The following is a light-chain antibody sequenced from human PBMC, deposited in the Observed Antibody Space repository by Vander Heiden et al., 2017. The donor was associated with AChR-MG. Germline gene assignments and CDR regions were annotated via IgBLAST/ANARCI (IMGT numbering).Light chain of an antibody. V-gene: IGKV1-33*01. J-gene: IGKJ3*01. Sequence: IQMTQSPSSLSASVGDRVTITCQASQDISNYLNWYQQKPGKAPKLLIYDASNLEIGVPSRFSGSGSGTDFTFTISSLQSEDIATYYCQQYANVPPTFGPGTKVDIK. CDR3: QQYANVPPT. CDR2: DAS. CDR1: QDISNY.